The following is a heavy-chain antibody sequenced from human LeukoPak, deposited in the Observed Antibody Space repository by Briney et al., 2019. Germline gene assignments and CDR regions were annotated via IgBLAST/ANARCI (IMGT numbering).Heavy chain of an antibody. D-gene: IGHD3-3*01. CDR1: GFTFSSYW. Sequence: PGGSLRLSCAASGFTFSSYWMSWVRQAPGKGLEWVANIKQDGSEKYYVDSVKGRFTISRDNAKNSLYLQMNSLRAEDTAVYYCARVNDFWSGYYYYYMDVWGKGTTVTVSS. CDR3: ARVNDFWSGYYYYYMDV. V-gene: IGHV3-7*03. J-gene: IGHJ6*03. CDR2: IKQDGSEK.